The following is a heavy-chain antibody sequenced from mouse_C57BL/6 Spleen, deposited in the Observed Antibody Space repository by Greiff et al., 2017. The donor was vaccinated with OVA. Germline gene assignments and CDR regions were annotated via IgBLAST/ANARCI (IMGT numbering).Heavy chain of an antibody. CDR2: IRNKANGYTT. V-gene: IGHV7-3*02. CDR3: ARDTAVMDY. Sequence: EVKLVESGGGLVQPGGSLRLSCATSGFTFTDYYMSWVRQPPGKALEWLGFIRNKANGYTTEYSASVKGRFTISRDNSQSILYLQMNTLRAEDSATYYCARDTAVMDYWGQGTSVTVSS. CDR1: GFTFTDYY. J-gene: IGHJ4*01.